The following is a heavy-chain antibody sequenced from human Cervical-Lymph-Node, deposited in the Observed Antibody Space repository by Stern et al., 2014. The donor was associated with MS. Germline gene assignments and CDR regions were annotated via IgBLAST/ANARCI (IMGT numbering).Heavy chain of an antibody. D-gene: IGHD4-17*01. Sequence: QVQLVESGAEVKKPGSSVKVSCKASGGTFSSYAISWVRQAPGQGLEWMGGIIPIFGTANYAQKFQGRVTITADESTSTAYMELSSLRSEDTAVYYCARDPDYAEYSYYGMDVWGQGTTVTVSS. J-gene: IGHJ6*02. V-gene: IGHV1-69*01. CDR3: ARDPDYAEYSYYGMDV. CDR2: IIPIFGTA. CDR1: GGTFSSYA.